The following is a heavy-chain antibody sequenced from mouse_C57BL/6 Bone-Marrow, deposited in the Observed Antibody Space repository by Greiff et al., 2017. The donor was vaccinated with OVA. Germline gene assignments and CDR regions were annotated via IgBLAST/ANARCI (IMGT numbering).Heavy chain of an antibody. D-gene: IGHD1-1*01. Sequence: VQLQQSGAELVRPGASVTLSCKASGYTFTDYEMHWVKQTPVHGLEWIGAIDPETGGTAYNQKFKGKAILTADKSSSTAYMELRSLTSEDSAVYYCTRLRTTVVFDYWGQGTTLTVSS. J-gene: IGHJ2*01. V-gene: IGHV1-15*01. CDR1: GYTFTDYE. CDR2: IDPETGGT. CDR3: TRLRTTVVFDY.